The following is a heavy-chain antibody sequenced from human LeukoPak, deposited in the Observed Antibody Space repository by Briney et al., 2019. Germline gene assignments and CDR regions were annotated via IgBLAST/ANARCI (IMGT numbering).Heavy chain of an antibody. J-gene: IGHJ4*02. CDR2: MYGSGSA. V-gene: IGHV4-4*07. D-gene: IGHD6-6*01. CDR1: GDSIRNYY. Sequence: SETLSLTCTVSGDSIRNYYWSWIRQPAGKGLEWIGRMYGSGSAEYNPSLKSRLTMSVDTSKSQFFLKLSSVTAADTAVYYCARDRGWQLSGQYILDYWGQGTLVTVSS. CDR3: ARDRGWQLSGQYILDY.